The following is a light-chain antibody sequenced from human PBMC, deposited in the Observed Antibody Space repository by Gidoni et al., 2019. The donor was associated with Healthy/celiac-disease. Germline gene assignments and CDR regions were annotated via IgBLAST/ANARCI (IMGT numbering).Light chain of an antibody. Sequence: EIVWTQSQGTLSLSPGERATLSCRASQSVSSSYLAWYQQKPGQAPRLLIYGASSRATGIPDRFSGSGSGTDFTLTLRRLEPEDFAVYYCQQYGSSPQTFGQXTKVEIK. CDR3: QQYGSSPQT. CDR2: GAS. CDR1: QSVSSSY. V-gene: IGKV3-20*01. J-gene: IGKJ1*01.